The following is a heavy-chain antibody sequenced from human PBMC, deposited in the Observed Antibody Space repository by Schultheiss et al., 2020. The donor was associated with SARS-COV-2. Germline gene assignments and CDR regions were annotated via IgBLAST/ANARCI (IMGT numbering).Heavy chain of an antibody. CDR2: IWYDGSNK. Sequence: GGFLRLSCAASGFTFSSYGMHWVRQAPGKGLEWVAVIWYDGSNKYYADSVKGRFTISRDNSKNTLYLQMNSLRAEDTAVYYCARDGAELVPAAMWYYYYYMDVWGKGTTVTVSS. D-gene: IGHD2-2*01. CDR3: ARDGAELVPAAMWYYYYYMDV. V-gene: IGHV3-33*08. CDR1: GFTFSSYG. J-gene: IGHJ6*03.